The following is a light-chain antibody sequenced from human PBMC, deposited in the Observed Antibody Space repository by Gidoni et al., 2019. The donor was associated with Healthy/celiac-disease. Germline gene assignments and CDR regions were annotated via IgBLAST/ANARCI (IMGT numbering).Light chain of an antibody. CDR2: SNN. J-gene: IGLJ2*01. CDR3: AAWDDSLNAVV. CDR1: SANIGSNT. Sequence: QSVLTQPPSASGTPGQRVTITCSGRSANIGSNTVNWYQQRPGTAPKLLIYSNNQRPSGVPDRFSGSKSGTSASLAISGLQSEDEADYYCAAWDDSLNAVVFGGGTKLTVL. V-gene: IGLV1-44*01.